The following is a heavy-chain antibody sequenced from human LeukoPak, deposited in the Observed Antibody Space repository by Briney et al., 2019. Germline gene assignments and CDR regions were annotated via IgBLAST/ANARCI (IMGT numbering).Heavy chain of an antibody. CDR3: ASSMDNCRVFDY. CDR1: GGTSSSYA. D-gene: IGHD1-1*01. J-gene: IGHJ4*02. V-gene: IGHV1-69*01. Sequence: WVKVSCKPSGGTSSSYAISWVRQAPGQGLEWMGGIIPIFGTANYAQKFQGRVTITADESTSTAYMELSSLRSEDTAVYYCASSMDNCRVFDYWRQGTLVGVSS. CDR2: IIPIFGTA.